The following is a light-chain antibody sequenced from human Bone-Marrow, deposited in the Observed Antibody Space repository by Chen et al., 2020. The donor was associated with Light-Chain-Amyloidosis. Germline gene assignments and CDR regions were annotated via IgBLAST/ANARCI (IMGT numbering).Light chain of an antibody. J-gene: IGLJ1*01. V-gene: IGLV2-14*01. CDR2: EVT. CDR3: SSYTSTNTLV. Sequence: QSALTQPASVSGSPGQSITISCTGTSSDVGGGNHVSWYQQHPDKAPKLMIYEVTNRPSWVTDLFSGSKSDNTASLTISGLQTEYEADYFCSSYTSTNTLVFGSGTRVTVL. CDR1: SSDVGGGNH.